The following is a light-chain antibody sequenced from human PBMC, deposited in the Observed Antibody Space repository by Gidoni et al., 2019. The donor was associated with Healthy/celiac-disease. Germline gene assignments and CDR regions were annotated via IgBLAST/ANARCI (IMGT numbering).Light chain of an antibody. J-gene: IGKJ2*01. V-gene: IGKV3-20*01. CDR1: QSVSSSY. CDR2: GAS. Sequence: EILFTQSPGPLSLSPGERATLSCRASQSVSSSYLAWYQQKPGQAPRLLIYGASSRANGIPDRFSGSGSGTEFTLTISRLEPEDFAVYYCQQYGSSPPAYTFGQGTKLEIK. CDR3: QQYGSSPPAYT.